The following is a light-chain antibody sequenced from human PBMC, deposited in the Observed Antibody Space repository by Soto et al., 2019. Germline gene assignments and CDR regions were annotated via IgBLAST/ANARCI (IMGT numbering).Light chain of an antibody. CDR3: QQYSSSPPEFT. V-gene: IGKV3-20*01. CDR1: QSISSSY. Sequence: EIVLTQSPGTLSLSPGERAILSCRASQSISSSYLAWYQQRPGQAPRLLIFGASYRATGIPDRFSGSGSGTDFTLTISRLEPEDFAVYYCQQYSSSPPEFTFGPGTKVDSK. CDR2: GAS. J-gene: IGKJ3*01.